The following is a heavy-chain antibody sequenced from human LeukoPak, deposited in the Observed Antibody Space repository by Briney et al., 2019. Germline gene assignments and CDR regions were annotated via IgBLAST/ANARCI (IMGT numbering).Heavy chain of an antibody. CDR3: ARDYYDAFDY. Sequence: GGSLRLSCAVSGFTFSSFWMHWVRQAPGKGLVWVSSISSSSYIHYADSVKGRFTISRDNAKNSLYLQMNSLRAGDTAVYYCARDYYDAFDYWGQGSLVTVSS. J-gene: IGHJ4*02. CDR2: ISSSSYI. CDR1: GFTFSSFW. D-gene: IGHD3-22*01. V-gene: IGHV3-21*01.